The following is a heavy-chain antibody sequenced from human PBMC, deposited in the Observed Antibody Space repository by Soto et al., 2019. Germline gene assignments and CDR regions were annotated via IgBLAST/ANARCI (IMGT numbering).Heavy chain of an antibody. V-gene: IGHV1-18*01. CDR3: ARVVATVAGPYGMDV. Sequence: QVQLVQSGAEVKKPGASVKVSCRASGYTFTSYVISWVRQAPAQGLEWMGWISAYNGNTNFAQKLQGRGTMTTDTSTSTAYRELRSLRSYDTAVYYCARVVATVAGPYGMDVWGQGTTVTVSS. J-gene: IGHJ6*02. CDR1: GYTFTSYV. CDR2: ISAYNGNT. D-gene: IGHD6-19*01.